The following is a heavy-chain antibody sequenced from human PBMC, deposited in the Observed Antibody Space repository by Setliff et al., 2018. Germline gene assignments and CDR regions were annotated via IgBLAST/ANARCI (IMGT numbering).Heavy chain of an antibody. J-gene: IGHJ4*02. Sequence: ASETLSLTCTVPGDSISSFSYYWGWIRQPPGEGLEWIGTIYDSGKTYYNPSLKSRVTISVDTSKNQFSLKLNSVTAADTGVYYCARTGTYRYFDYWSQGTLVTVSS. CDR1: GDSISSFSYY. CDR2: IYDSGKT. D-gene: IGHD1-26*01. V-gene: IGHV4-39*01. CDR3: ARTGTYRYFDY.